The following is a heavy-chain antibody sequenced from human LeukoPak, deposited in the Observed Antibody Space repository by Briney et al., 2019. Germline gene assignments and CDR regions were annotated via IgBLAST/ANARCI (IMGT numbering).Heavy chain of an antibody. V-gene: IGHV4-30-4*01. CDR3: ARDCSGGSCYGAFDI. CDR2: IYDSGST. J-gene: IGHJ3*02. D-gene: IGHD2-15*01. CDR1: GASIRSGDYY. Sequence: PSETLSLTCTVSGASIRSGDYYWSWTRQPPGKGLEWIGYIYDSGSTYYNPSLKSRITISVDTSENRFSLKLSSVTATDTAVYYCARDCSGGSCYGAFDIWGQGTMVTVPS.